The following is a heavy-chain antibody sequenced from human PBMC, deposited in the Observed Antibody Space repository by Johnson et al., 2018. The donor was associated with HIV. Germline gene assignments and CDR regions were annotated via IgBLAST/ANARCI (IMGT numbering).Heavy chain of an antibody. D-gene: IGHD6-13*01. CDR1: GFTFSSYA. Sequence: QVQLVESGGGVVQPGTSLRLSCAASGFTFSSYAMHWVRQAPGKGLEWVAFIRYDGSNKYYADSVKGRFTISRDNSKNTLYLQMNSLRAEDTAVYYCARSYSSLDAFDIWGQGTMVTVSS. CDR2: IRYDGSNK. CDR3: ARSYSSLDAFDI. V-gene: IGHV3-30*02. J-gene: IGHJ3*02.